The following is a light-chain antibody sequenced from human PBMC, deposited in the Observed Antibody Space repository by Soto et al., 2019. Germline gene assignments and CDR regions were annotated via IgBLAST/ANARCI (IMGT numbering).Light chain of an antibody. CDR3: ISYAGSNSYV. V-gene: IGLV2-8*01. J-gene: IGLJ1*01. CDR2: EVS. CDR1: SSDVGYYNY. Sequence: QAVVTQPPSASGSPGQSVTISCTGTSSDVGYYNYVSWYQQYPGKAPKLIIYEVSIRPSGVPDRFSGSRSGNTASLTVSGLQAEDEADYYCISYAGSNSYVFGTGTKLTVL.